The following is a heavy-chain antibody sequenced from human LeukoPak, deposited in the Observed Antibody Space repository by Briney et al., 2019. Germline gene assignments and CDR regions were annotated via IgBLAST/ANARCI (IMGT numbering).Heavy chain of an antibody. CDR2: IYHSGST. Sequence: SETLSLTCADSGGSISSNNWWSWVRQPPGKGLEWIGEIYHSGSTNYNPSLKSRVTISVDTSKNQFSLKLSSVTAADTAVYYCARGSGWYYYWGQGTLVTVSS. CDR3: ARGSGWYYY. CDR1: GGSISSNNW. J-gene: IGHJ4*02. V-gene: IGHV4-4*02. D-gene: IGHD6-19*01.